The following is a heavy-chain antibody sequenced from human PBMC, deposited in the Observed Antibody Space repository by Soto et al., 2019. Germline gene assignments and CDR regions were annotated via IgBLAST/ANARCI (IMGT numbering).Heavy chain of an antibody. CDR1: GGSFSGYY. CDR3: ARAALFGVVNYYYYGMDV. CDR2: INHSGST. J-gene: IGHJ6*02. V-gene: IGHV4-34*01. Sequence: SETLSLTCAVYGGSFSGYYWSWIRQPPGKGLEWIGEINHSGSTNYNPSLKSRVTISVDTSKNQFSLKLSSVTAADTAVYYCARAALFGVVNYYYYGMDVWGQGTTVTVSS. D-gene: IGHD3-3*01.